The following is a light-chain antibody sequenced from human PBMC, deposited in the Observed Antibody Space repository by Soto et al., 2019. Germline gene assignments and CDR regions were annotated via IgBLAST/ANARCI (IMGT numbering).Light chain of an antibody. CDR3: QSYNSSLSGTHSV. J-gene: IGLJ1*01. Sequence: QSVLTQPPSVSGAPGQRVTISCTGSSSHIGAGYDVYWYQQLLGKAPKFLIYGNSNRPSGVPDRFSGSKSGTSASLTITGLQAEDEAYYYCQSYNSSLSGTHSVVGTGINVTVL. CDR1: SSHIGAGYD. V-gene: IGLV1-40*01. CDR2: GNS.